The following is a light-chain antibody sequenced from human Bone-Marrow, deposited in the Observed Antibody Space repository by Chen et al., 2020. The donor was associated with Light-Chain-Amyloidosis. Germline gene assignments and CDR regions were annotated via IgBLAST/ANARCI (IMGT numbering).Light chain of an antibody. V-gene: IGKV1-5*03. J-gene: IGKJ2*01. Sequence: DIQLTQSPSTLSASVGDRVTIACRASHTISNWLAWYQQKPGKAPKLLIYMTSSLESGVPSRFSGSGSETECTLTISSLQPEDFATYYCQHYNDYSYTFGQGTKLEIK. CDR1: HTISNW. CDR3: QHYNDYSYT. CDR2: MTS.